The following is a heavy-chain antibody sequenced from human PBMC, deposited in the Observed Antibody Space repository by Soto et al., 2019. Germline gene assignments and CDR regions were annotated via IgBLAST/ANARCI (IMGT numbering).Heavy chain of an antibody. J-gene: IGHJ4*02. CDR3: AKKSLGSITLPALYYFDY. CDR1: GCTVGNYA. D-gene: IGHD7-27*01. Sequence: EVQLLESGGGLVQPGGSLRLSCAASGCTVGNYAFSGVRQAPGKGLEWVSVISGGGDATYYPDSVKGRFTTSRDNSKNTVYLQMNSLRAEDTAVYYCAKKSLGSITLPALYYFDYWGQGTLVTVSS. CDR2: ISGGGDAT. V-gene: IGHV3-23*01.